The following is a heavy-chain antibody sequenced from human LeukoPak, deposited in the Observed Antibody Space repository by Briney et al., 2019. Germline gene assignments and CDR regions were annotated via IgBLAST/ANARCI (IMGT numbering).Heavy chain of an antibody. CDR2: IYYSGST. V-gene: IGHV4-59*01. CDR3: ARVSPRFLEWLPHFDY. J-gene: IGHJ4*02. Sequence: NSSETLSLTCTVSGGSISSYYWSWIRQPPGKGLEWIGYIYYSGSTNYNPSLKSRATISVDTSKNQFSLKLSSVTAADTAVYYCARVSPRFLEWLPHFDYWGQGTLVTVSS. D-gene: IGHD3-3*01. CDR1: GGSISSYY.